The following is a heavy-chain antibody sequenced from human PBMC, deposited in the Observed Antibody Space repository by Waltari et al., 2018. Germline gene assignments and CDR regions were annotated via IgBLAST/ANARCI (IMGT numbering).Heavy chain of an antibody. CDR3: ARLAPRTYRSPVPGRHYYYGMDV. V-gene: IGHV3-74*01. J-gene: IGHJ6*02. CDR1: GFRFRNYW. Sequence: EERLLESGGGLVQPGDSLRLSCAGSGFRFRNYWMNWVRKAQGKGLVWVARIGNDETSISYADSVKGRLTISRDNAKNTVYLQMKRLRVEDTADYYCARLAPRTYRSPVPGRHYYYGMDVWGQGTTVTVSS. CDR2: IGNDETSI. D-gene: IGHD3-10*01.